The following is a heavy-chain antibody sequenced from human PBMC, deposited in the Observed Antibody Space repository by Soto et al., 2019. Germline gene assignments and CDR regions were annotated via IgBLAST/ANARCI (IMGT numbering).Heavy chain of an antibody. CDR1: GASISSGGYS. CDR3: ASNAGGYYGSGSYAH. D-gene: IGHD3-10*01. V-gene: IGHV4-30-2*01. J-gene: IGHJ4*02. CDR2: IYHSGST. Sequence: SETLSLTCAVSGASISSGGYSWSWIRQPPGKGLEWIGYIYHSGSTYYNPSLKSRVTISVDRSKNQFSLKLSSVTAADTAVYYCASNAGGYYGSGSYAHWGQGTLATVSS.